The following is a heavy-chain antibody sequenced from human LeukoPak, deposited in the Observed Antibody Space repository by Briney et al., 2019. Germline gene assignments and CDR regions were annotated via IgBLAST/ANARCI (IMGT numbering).Heavy chain of an antibody. D-gene: IGHD1-1*01. Sequence: GGSLRLSCAASGFIFDDFGMTWVRQAPGKGLEWVSSINWNGDITPYADSVKGRFTISRDNAKNALYLQMNSLRPEDTALYFCTRDETGIDYCGQGTLVTVSS. V-gene: IGHV3-20*04. CDR3: TRDETGIDY. CDR1: GFIFDDFG. CDR2: INWNGDIT. J-gene: IGHJ4*02.